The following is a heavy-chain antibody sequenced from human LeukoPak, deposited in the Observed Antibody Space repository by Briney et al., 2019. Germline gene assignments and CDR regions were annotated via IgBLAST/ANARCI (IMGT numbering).Heavy chain of an antibody. CDR1: GGSFSGYY. CDR2: INHSGST. CDR3: ARDIAGYCSGGSCYNWFDP. J-gene: IGHJ5*02. D-gene: IGHD2-15*01. V-gene: IGHV4-34*01. Sequence: SETLSLTCAVYGGSFSGYYWSWIRQPPGKGLEWIGEINHSGSTNYNPSLKSRVTISVDTSKNQFSLKLSSVTAADTAVYYCARDIAGYCSGGSCYNWFDPWGQGTLVTVSS.